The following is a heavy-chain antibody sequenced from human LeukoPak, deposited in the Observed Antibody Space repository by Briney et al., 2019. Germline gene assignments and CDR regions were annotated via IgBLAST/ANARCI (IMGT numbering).Heavy chain of an antibody. J-gene: IGHJ6*02. CDR3: ARNIVATNARNYYYYYGMDV. CDR1: GGSISSYY. CDR2: IYHSGST. Sequence: PSETLSLTCTVSGGSISSYYWSWIRQPPGKGLEWIGYIYHSGSTYYNPSLKSRVTISVDRSKNQFSLKLSSVTAADTAVYYCARNIVATNARNYYYYYGMDVWGQGTTVTVSS. V-gene: IGHV4-59*12. D-gene: IGHD5-12*01.